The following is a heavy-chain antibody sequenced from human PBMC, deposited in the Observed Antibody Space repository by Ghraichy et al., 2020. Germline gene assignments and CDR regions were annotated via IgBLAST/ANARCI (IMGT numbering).Heavy chain of an antibody. J-gene: IGHJ4*02. Sequence: SCAVYGGSFSGFYWSWIRQSPGKGLEWIGEINHRGDTDYNPSLRGRVTISVDRSQNQFSLKLTSVTAADTAVYYCATLGGGLSTATAWATVYYFDYWGQGTLVTVSS. CDR3: ATLGGGLSTATAWATVYYFDY. V-gene: IGHV4-34*01. CDR1: GGSFSGFY. CDR2: INHRGDT. D-gene: IGHD1-26*01.